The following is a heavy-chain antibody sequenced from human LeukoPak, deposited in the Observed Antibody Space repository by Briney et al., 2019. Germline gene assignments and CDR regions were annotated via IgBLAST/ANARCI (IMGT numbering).Heavy chain of an antibody. Sequence: SETLSLTCTVSGGSISSSSYYWGWIRQPPGKGLEWIGSIYYSGSTYYNPSLKSRVTISVDTSKDQFSLKLSSVTAADTAVYYCARRGSSGLFGLGFDYWGQGTLVTVSS. CDR1: GGSISSSSYY. CDR3: ARRGSSGLFGLGFDY. V-gene: IGHV4-39*01. CDR2: IYYSGST. J-gene: IGHJ4*02. D-gene: IGHD3-22*01.